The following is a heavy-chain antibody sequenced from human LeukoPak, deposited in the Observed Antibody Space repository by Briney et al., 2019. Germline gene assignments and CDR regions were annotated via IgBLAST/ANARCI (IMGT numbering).Heavy chain of an antibody. CDR2: IYYSGST. CDR3: ARDSRSDWFDP. CDR1: GGSVSSGSYY. V-gene: IGHV4-61*03. J-gene: IGHJ5*02. Sequence: PSETLSLTCTVSGGSVSSGSYYWSWIRQPPGKGLEWIGYIYYSGSTNYNPSLKSRVTISVGTSKNHFSLKLSSVTAADTAMYYCARDSRSDWFDPWGQGTLVTVSS.